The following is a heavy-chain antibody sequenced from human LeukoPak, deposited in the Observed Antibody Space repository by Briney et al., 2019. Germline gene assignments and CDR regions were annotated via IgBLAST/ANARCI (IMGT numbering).Heavy chain of an antibody. CDR3: TRDRSTSCFDS. CDR2: IYHSGST. CDR1: GGSISSGGYY. V-gene: IGHV4-61*08. Sequence: PSETLSLTCTVSGGSISSGGYYWSWIRQPPGKGLEWIGYIYHSGSTNYNPSLKSRVTISVDTSKNQFSLKLSSVTAADTAVYYCTRDRSTSCFDSWGQGTLVTVSS. J-gene: IGHJ5*01. D-gene: IGHD2-2*01.